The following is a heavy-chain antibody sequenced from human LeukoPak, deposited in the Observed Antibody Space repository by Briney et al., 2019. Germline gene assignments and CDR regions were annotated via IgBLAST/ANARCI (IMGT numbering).Heavy chain of an antibody. Sequence: GGSLRLSCVASGITFSSYAMSWVRQAPGKGLEWVSGISGSGGSTYFADSVKGRFTISRDNSKNTVYLQMNSLRAEDTAVYYCAKIGYPDYWGQGTLVTVSS. CDR1: GITFSSYA. D-gene: IGHD6-13*01. CDR3: AKIGYPDY. J-gene: IGHJ4*02. V-gene: IGHV3-23*01. CDR2: ISGSGGST.